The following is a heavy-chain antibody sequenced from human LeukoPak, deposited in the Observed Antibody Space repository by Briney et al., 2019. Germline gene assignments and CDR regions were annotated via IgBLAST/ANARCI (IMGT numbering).Heavy chain of an antibody. Sequence: SETLSLTCTVSGGSISNYYWNWIRQPPGKGLEWVGHISYSGGTKYNPSLQSRVTISIDTSKNQFSLNLSSVTAADTAVYYCARRVIMSASGVPDTWLDPWGQGILVTVSS. D-gene: IGHD2-8*01. CDR2: ISYSGGT. CDR1: GGSISNYY. CDR3: ARRVIMSASGVPDTWLDP. J-gene: IGHJ5*02. V-gene: IGHV4-59*08.